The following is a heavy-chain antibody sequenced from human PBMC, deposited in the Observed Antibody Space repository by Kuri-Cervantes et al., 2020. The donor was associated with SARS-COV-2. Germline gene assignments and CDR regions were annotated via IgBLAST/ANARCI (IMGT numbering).Heavy chain of an antibody. CDR2: IDPSGGGT. V-gene: IGHV1-46*01. D-gene: IGHD3/OR15-3a*01. J-gene: IGHJ4*02. CDR3: ARDDFRTANPTLAGY. Sequence: ASVKVSCKASGYTLTTYYMHWVRQARGQGLEWMGVIDPSGGGTVYAQLFQGRVTMTSDTSTSTVYMELSSLRSEDTAVYYCARDDFRTANPTLAGYWGQGTLVTVSS. CDR1: GYTLTTYY.